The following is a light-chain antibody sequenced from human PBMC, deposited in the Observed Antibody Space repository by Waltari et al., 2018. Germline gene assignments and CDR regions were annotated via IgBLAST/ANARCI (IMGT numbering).Light chain of an antibody. CDR1: QSVLYSSNNKNY. V-gene: IGKV4-1*01. CDR2: WAS. CDR3: QQYYSAPYT. J-gene: IGKJ2*01. Sequence: DIVMTQSPDSLAVSLGERATINCKSSQSVLYSSNNKNYLTWYQQKPGQPPKLLIYWASTRESGVPDRFSGSAYWTDFTLTISSLQAEDVAVYYCQQYYSAPYTFGQGTKLEIK.